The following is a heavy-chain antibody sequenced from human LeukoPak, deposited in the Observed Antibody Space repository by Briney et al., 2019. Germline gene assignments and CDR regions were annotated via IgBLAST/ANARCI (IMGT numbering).Heavy chain of an antibody. V-gene: IGHV1-3*01. CDR1: GYTFTSYA. Sequence: ASVRVSCKASGYTFTSYAMHWVRQAPGQRLEWMGWINAGNGNTKYSQKFQGRVTITRDTSASTAYMELSSLRSEDTAVYYCARGLVVVPAAFSYWGQGTLVTVSS. J-gene: IGHJ4*02. D-gene: IGHD2-2*01. CDR3: ARGLVVVPAAFSY. CDR2: INAGNGNT.